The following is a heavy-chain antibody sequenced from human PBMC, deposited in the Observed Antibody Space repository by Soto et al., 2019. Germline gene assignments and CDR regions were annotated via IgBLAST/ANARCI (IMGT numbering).Heavy chain of an antibody. V-gene: IGHV3-23*01. D-gene: IGHD3-22*01. CDR3: AKGGGSKDYYDTSGYYLYYYYAMDV. Sequence: EVQLLESGGGLVQPGGSLRLSCAASGFTFSSYAMTWVRQAPGKGLEWVSVLSGSGVSTYYADSVKGRFTISRDNSKNTLYLQMNRLGAEDTAVYYCAKGGGSKDYYDTSGYYLYYYYAMDVWGQGTTVTVSS. J-gene: IGHJ6*02. CDR1: GFTFSSYA. CDR2: LSGSGVST.